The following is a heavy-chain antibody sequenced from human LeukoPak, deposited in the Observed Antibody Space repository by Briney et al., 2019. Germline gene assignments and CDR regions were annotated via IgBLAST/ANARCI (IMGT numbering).Heavy chain of an antibody. CDR2: INRDGSKK. J-gene: IGHJ4*02. CDR1: GFTFSDHW. CDR3: SRSLLGGADH. V-gene: IGHV3-74*01. Sequence: GGSLRLSCAGSGFTFSDHWMHWVRQAPGEGLVWVSRINRDGSKKDYADSVKGRFSISRDNAQSTVYLEMNSLRAEDTAVYYCSRSLLGGADHWGQGTLVTVSS. D-gene: IGHD3-16*01.